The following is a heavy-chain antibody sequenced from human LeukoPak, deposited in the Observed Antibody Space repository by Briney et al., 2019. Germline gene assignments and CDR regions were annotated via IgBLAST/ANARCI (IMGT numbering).Heavy chain of an antibody. Sequence: SETLSLTCAVYGGSFSGYYWSWIRQPPGKGLEWIGEINHSGSTKYNPSLKSRVTISVDTSKNQFSLKLSSVTAADTAMYYCARSANYYYDSASYGVGFDVWGQGTLVTVSS. J-gene: IGHJ3*01. V-gene: IGHV4-34*01. CDR3: ARSANYYYDSASYGVGFDV. CDR1: GGSFSGYY. CDR2: INHSGST. D-gene: IGHD3-22*01.